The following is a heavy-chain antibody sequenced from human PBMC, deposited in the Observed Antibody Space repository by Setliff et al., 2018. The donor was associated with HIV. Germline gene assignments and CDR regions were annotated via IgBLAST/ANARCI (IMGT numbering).Heavy chain of an antibody. J-gene: IGHJ4*02. V-gene: IGHV3-21*01. CDR1: GFTFSSYS. CDR2: ISSSSSYI. CDR3: AKGHYTTSG. D-gene: IGHD3-10*01. Sequence: PGGSLRLSCAASGFTFSSYSMNWVRQAPGKGLEWVSSISSSSSYIYFADSVKGRFTISRDNAKNSLSLYMYSLSPEDTAAYYCAKGHYTTSGWGQGTVVTVSS.